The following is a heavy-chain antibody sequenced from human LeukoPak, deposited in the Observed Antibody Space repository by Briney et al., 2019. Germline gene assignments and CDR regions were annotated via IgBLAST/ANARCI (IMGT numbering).Heavy chain of an antibody. CDR1: GFILSSYW. J-gene: IGHJ1*01. V-gene: IGHV3-7*01. CDR2: IKQDGSEK. CDR3: ARTSGTGWSH. Sequence: GGSLRLSCAASGFILSSYWMSWVRQAPGKGLEWVANIKQDGSEKYYVDSVKGRFTISRDNAKNSLYLQMDSLGAEDTAVYFCARTSGTGWSHWGQGTLVTVSS. D-gene: IGHD3-9*01.